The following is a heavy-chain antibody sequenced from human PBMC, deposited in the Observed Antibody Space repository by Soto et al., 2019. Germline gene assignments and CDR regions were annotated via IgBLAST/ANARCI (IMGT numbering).Heavy chain of an antibody. Sequence: GGSLRLSCAASGFTFSSYAMSWVRQAPGKGLEWVSAISGSGGSTYYADSVKGRFTISRDNSKNTLYLQMNSLRAEDTAVYYCAKRDKAAGRAGRFDYWGQGNLVTVSS. J-gene: IGHJ4*02. CDR1: GFTFSSYA. CDR2: ISGSGGST. CDR3: AKRDKAAGRAGRFDY. D-gene: IGHD6-13*01. V-gene: IGHV3-23*01.